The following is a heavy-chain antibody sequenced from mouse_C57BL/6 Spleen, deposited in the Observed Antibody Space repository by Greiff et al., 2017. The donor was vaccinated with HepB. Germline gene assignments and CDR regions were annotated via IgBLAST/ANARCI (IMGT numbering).Heavy chain of an antibody. Sequence: VQLQQSGPELVKPGASVKISCKASGYTFTDYYMNWVKQSHGKSLEWIGDINPNNGGTSYNQKFKGKATLTVDKSSSTAYMELRSLTSEDSAVYYCALRVGGDFDYWGQGTTLTVSS. V-gene: IGHV1-26*01. D-gene: IGHD1-1*02. CDR3: ALRVGGDFDY. J-gene: IGHJ2*01. CDR1: GYTFTDYY. CDR2: INPNNGGT.